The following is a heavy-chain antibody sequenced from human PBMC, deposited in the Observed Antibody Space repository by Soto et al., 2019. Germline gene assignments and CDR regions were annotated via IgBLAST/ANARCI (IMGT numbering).Heavy chain of an antibody. CDR3: TRGWLAQYYFDY. V-gene: IGHV5-51*01. CDR2: IYPGDSDT. CDR1: GYSFTSYW. Sequence: GESLKISCKGYGYSFTSYWIAWVRQMPGKGLEWMGIIYPGDSDTRYSPSFQGQVTISADKSISTAYLQWSSLEASDTAMYYCTRGWLAQYYFDYWGQGTLVTVS. J-gene: IGHJ4*02. D-gene: IGHD6-19*01.